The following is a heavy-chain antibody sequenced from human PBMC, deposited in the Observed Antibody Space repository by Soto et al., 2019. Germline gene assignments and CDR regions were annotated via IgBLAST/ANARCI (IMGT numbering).Heavy chain of an antibody. V-gene: IGHV3-23*01. J-gene: IGHJ4*02. CDR1: VFTFSSNA. D-gene: IGHD3-10*01. Sequence: GGSLSLSCAASVFTFSSNAMSWFRQAAVKVLEWVSVITNTGGDTLYADSVKGRFTISRDNSKNTLYLQMNSLRAEDTAIYYCARASGESYPGSRVFDSWGQGTRVTVSS. CDR3: ARASGESYPGSRVFDS. CDR2: ITNTGGDT.